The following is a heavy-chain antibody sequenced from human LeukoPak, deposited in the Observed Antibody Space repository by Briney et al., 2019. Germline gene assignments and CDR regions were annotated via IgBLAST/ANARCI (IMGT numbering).Heavy chain of an antibody. CDR2: VNPNSGGT. Sequence: ASVKVSCKTSGYTFTGYYMHWVRQAPGQGLEWMGWVNPNSGGTKYAQKFQGRVTMTRDTSISTVYMELSGLRSDDTAVYYCAGGYSSSWYVDYWGQGTLVTVSS. CDR3: AGGYSSSWYVDY. D-gene: IGHD6-13*01. CDR1: GYTFTGYY. J-gene: IGHJ4*02. V-gene: IGHV1-2*02.